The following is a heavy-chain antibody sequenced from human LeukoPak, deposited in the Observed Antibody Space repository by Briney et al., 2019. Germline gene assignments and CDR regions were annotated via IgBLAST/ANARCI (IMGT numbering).Heavy chain of an antibody. V-gene: IGHV4-34*01. J-gene: IGHJ6*02. CDR1: GGSFSGYY. D-gene: IGHD6-19*01. CDR3: ASLASSGWYYYYGMDV. Sequence: SETLSLTCAVYGGSFSGYYWSWIRQPPGKGLEWTGEINHSGSTNYNPSLKSRVTISVDTSKNQFSLKLSSVTAADTAVYYCASLASSGWYYYYGMDVWGQGTTVTVSS. CDR2: INHSGST.